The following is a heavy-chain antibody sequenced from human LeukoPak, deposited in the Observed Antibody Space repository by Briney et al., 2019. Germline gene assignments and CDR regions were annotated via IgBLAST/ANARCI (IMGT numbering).Heavy chain of an antibody. V-gene: IGHV1-3*01. CDR1: GYTFTSYA. CDR3: ARDFLDSSGWYRTDY. J-gene: IGHJ4*02. Sequence: ASVKVSCKASGYTFTSYAMHWVRQAPGQRLEWMGWINAGNGNTKYSQKFQGRVAITRDTSASTAYMELSSLRSEDTAVYYCARDFLDSSGWYRTDYWGQGTLVTVSS. D-gene: IGHD6-19*01. CDR2: INAGNGNT.